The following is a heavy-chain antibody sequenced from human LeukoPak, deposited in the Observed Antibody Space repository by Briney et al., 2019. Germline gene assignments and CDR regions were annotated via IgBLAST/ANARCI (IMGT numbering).Heavy chain of an antibody. CDR3: AKGVSGHYDILTGCDY. Sequence: GGSLRLSCAASGFTFSNYNMNWVRQAPGKGLEWVSGISGSGGSTYYADSVKGRFTISRDNSKNTVYLQMNSLRAEDTAVYYCAKGVSGHYDILTGCDYWGQGTLVTVSS. CDR2: ISGSGGST. J-gene: IGHJ4*02. V-gene: IGHV3-23*01. D-gene: IGHD3-9*01. CDR1: GFTFSNYN.